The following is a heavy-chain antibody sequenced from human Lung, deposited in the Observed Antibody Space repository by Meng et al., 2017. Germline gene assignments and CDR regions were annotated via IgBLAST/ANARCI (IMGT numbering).Heavy chain of an antibody. Sequence: QVHRQESGPRLVKPSETLSLTCAVSGGSISSGNWWSWVRQPPGKGLEWIGEISHSGNTNYSPSFRGRVTMSVGRSRDQFSLELNSVTAADTAVYFCARNGAYCLHSWGQGTLVTVSS. D-gene: IGHD4-17*01. CDR2: ISHSGNT. CDR1: GGSISSGNW. J-gene: IGHJ4*02. CDR3: ARNGAYCLHS. V-gene: IGHV4-4*02.